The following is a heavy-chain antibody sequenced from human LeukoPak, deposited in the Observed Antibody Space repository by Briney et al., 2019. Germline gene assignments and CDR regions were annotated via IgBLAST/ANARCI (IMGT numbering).Heavy chain of an antibody. CDR1: GYTFTSYY. J-gene: IGHJ5*02. CDR3: ATAMIYSYGLGDNWFDP. D-gene: IGHD5-18*01. Sequence: ASVKVSCKASGYTFTSYYMHWVRQAPGRGLEWMGIINPSGGSTSYAQKFQGRVTMTRDTSTSTVYMELSSLRSEDTAVYYCATAMIYSYGLGDNWFDPWGQGTLVTVSS. V-gene: IGHV1-46*01. CDR2: INPSGGST.